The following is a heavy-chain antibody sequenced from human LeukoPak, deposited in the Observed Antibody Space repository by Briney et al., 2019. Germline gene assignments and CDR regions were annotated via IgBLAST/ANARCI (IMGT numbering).Heavy chain of an antibody. J-gene: IGHJ4*01. CDR3: ARDGTAAGLYFDL. CDR2: IKQDGGEK. D-gene: IGHD6-13*01. V-gene: IGHV3-7*01. CDR1: GFTFSSYW. Sequence: GGSLRLSCAVSGFTFSSYWMNWVRQAPGKGLEWVASIKQDGGEKSYVDSVKGRFTISRDNAKNSLYLQMSRLRATDTAVYYCARDGTAAGLYFDLWGRGTLVTVP.